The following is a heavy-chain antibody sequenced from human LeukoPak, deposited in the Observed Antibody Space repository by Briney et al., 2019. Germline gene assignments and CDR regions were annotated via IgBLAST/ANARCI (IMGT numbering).Heavy chain of an antibody. CDR3: AKVRMKEQHEY. Sequence: GGSLRLSCAASGFTVSSNYMSWVRQAPGKGLEWVSVIYSGGSTYYADSVKGRFTISRDNSKNTLYLQMNSLRAEDTAVYYCAKVRMKEQHEYWGQGTLVTVSS. CDR1: GFTVSSNY. V-gene: IGHV3-53*01. J-gene: IGHJ4*02. CDR2: IYSGGST. D-gene: IGHD6-13*01.